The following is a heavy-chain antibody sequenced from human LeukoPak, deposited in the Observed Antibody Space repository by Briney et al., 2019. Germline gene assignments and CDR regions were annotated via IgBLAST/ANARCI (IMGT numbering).Heavy chain of an antibody. J-gene: IGHJ4*02. CDR1: GYTFTSYG. V-gene: IGHV1-18*01. D-gene: IGHD6-19*01. Sequence: ASVKVSCKASGYTFTSYGISWVRQAPGQGLEWMGWISAYNGNTNYAQKFQGRVTMTRDTSISTAYMELSRLRSDDTAVYYCARDRIRSIAVAGTGLIDYWGQGTLVTVSS. CDR2: ISAYNGNT. CDR3: ARDRIRSIAVAGTGLIDY.